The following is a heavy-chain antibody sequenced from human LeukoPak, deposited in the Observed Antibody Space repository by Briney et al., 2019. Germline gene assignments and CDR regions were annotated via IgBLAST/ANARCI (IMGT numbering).Heavy chain of an antibody. Sequence: ASVKVSCKVSGYTLTELSMHWVRQAPGKGLEWMGGFDPEDGETIYAQKFQGRVTMTEDTSTDTAYMELSSLRSEDTAVYYCARDFSGSYSRAYWGQGTLVTVSS. CDR3: ARDFSGSYSRAY. V-gene: IGHV1-24*01. CDR2: FDPEDGET. CDR1: GYTLTELS. J-gene: IGHJ4*02. D-gene: IGHD3-10*01.